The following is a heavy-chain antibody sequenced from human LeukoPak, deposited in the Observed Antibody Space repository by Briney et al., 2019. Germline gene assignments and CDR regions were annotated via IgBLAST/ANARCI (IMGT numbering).Heavy chain of an antibody. V-gene: IGHV3-7*03. CDR1: GFTFSSYW. CDR2: IKQDGSEE. CDR3: ARDRDWYSFDS. Sequence: GGSLRLSCTASGFTFSSYWMDWVRQAPGKGLEWVANIKQDGSEEYYVDSVKGRFTISRDNAKNSLYLQMNSLRAEDTAVYYCARDRDWYSFDSWDQGTLVTVSS. D-gene: IGHD6-19*01. J-gene: IGHJ4*02.